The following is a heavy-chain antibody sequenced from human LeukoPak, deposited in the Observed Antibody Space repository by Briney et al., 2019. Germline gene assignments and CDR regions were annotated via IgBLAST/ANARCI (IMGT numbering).Heavy chain of an antibody. V-gene: IGHV4-31*03. CDR3: ARHKDSSSWSHFDS. CDR2: IYYSGST. J-gene: IGHJ4*02. D-gene: IGHD6-13*01. Sequence: SQTLSLTCTVSGGSISSGGYYWSWIRQHPGKGLEWIGYIYYSGSTYYNPSLKSRVTISVDTSKNQFSLKLSSVTAADTAVYYCARHKDSSSWSHFDSWGQGTLVTVSS. CDR1: GGSISSGGYY.